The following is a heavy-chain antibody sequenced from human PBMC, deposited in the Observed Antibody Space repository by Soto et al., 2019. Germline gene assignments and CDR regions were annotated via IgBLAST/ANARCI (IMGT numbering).Heavy chain of an antibody. CDR1: GCSISSTNW. J-gene: IGHJ4*02. CDR2: IYHSRST. D-gene: IGHD3-16*02. V-gene: IGHV4-4*02. CDR3: ARDIAMDN. Sequence: PSGTLSLTCAVSGCSISSTNWWSLVRQPPGKVLEWIGEIYHSRSTNYNPSLKSRVTISVDKSKNLFSLQLSTVTAADTAVYYWARDIAMDNWGQGSLVTVSS.